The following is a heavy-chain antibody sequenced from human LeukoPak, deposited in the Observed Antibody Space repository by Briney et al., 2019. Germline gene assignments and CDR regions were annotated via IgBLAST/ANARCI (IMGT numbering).Heavy chain of an antibody. J-gene: IGHJ4*02. CDR2: ISYDGSNK. CDR3: ARDFYDGFALDY. Sequence: GGSLRLSCAASGFTFSSYGMHWVRQAPGKGLEWVAVISYDGSNKYYADSVKGRFTISRDNSKNTLYLQMNSLKAEDTAVYYCARDFYDGFALDYWGQGTLVTVSS. V-gene: IGHV3-30*03. CDR1: GFTFSSYG. D-gene: IGHD2/OR15-2a*01.